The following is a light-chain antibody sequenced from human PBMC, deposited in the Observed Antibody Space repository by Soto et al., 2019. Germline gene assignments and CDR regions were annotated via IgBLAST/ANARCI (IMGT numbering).Light chain of an antibody. V-gene: IGKV1-5*03. CDR3: QQCSRYPWT. Sequence: DIPVTQSPSTLSASVGERVSITCRASQSISSRLALYQQKPGKAQTLLIYKAAYSESGAPSRFSGSGSGTEFPLTISILPHDDVAYYYCQQCSRYPWTFGQGTKVEIK. CDR2: KAA. CDR1: QSISSR. J-gene: IGKJ1*01.